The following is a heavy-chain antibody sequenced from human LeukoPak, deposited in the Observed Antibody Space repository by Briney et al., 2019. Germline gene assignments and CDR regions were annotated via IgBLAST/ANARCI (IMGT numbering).Heavy chain of an antibody. V-gene: IGHV4-59*08. CDR2: IYYSGST. CDR1: GGSISSYY. J-gene: IGHJ4*02. CDR3: ARRAYDSSGYYFDY. Sequence: KPSETLSLTCTVSGGSISSYYWSWIRQPPGKGLEWIGYIYYSGSTNYNPSLKSRVTISVDTSKNQFSLKLSSVTAADTAVYYCARRAYDSSGYYFDYWGQETLVTVSS. D-gene: IGHD3-22*01.